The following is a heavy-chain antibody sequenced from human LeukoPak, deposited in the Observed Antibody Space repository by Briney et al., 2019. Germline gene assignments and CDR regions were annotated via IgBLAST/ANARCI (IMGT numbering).Heavy chain of an antibody. Sequence: ASVKASCKASGYTFTSYYMHWVRQAPGQGLEWMGIINPSGGSTSYAQKFQGRVTMTRDMSTSTVYMELSSLRSEDTAVYYCATSLPYYYDSSGYHYNWFDPWGQGTLVTVSS. CDR1: GYTFTSYY. J-gene: IGHJ5*02. CDR3: ATSLPYYYDSSGYHYNWFDP. CDR2: INPSGGST. V-gene: IGHV1-46*01. D-gene: IGHD3-22*01.